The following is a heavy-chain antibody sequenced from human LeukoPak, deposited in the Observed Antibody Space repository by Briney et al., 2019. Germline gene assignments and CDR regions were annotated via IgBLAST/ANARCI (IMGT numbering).Heavy chain of an antibody. CDR3: AKVMPLYQLQWGLYDY. CDR1: GFTFSNYD. V-gene: IGHV3-21*04. Sequence: GGSLRLSCAASGFTFSNYDMNWVRQSPGKGLEWVSSIDTDSTYIHYADSVKGRFTISRDNSKNTLYLQMNSLRAEDTAVYYCAKVMPLYQLQWGLYDYWGQGTLVTVSS. D-gene: IGHD2-2*01. CDR2: IDTDSTYI. J-gene: IGHJ4*02.